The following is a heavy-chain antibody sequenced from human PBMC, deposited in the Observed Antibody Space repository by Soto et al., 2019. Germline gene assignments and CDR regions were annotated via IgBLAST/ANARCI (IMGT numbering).Heavy chain of an antibody. CDR3: ARDPIGYGGWFDP. D-gene: IGHD5-12*01. CDR1: GGSISGYY. CDR2: IYYSGST. V-gene: IGHV4-59*01. Sequence: QVQLQESGPGLVKPSETLSLTCTVSGGSISGYYWSWIRQPPGQGLGWIGYIYYSGSTNYNPSLRSRVTISVDTSKNQFSLKLSSVTAAGTAVYYCARDPIGYGGWFDPWGQGTLVTVSS. J-gene: IGHJ5*02.